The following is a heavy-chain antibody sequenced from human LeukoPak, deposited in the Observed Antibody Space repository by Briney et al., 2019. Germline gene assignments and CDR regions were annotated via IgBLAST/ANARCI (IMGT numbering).Heavy chain of an antibody. D-gene: IGHD1-26*01. CDR2: TYYRSRWYD. CDR1: GDSVSSNSAA. J-gene: IGHJ4*02. CDR3: ARLRADSGNYHLDY. Sequence: SQTLSLTFAISGDSVSSNSAAWIWIRQSPSRGLEWLGWTYYRSRWYDDYAVSVKSRVVINPDTSKNQFSLQLSSVTPEDTAIYYCARLRADSGNYHLDYWGRGTLVTVSS. V-gene: IGHV6-1*01.